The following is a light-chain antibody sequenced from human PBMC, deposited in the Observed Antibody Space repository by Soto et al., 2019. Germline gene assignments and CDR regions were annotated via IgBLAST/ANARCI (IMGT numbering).Light chain of an antibody. J-gene: IGKJ5*01. V-gene: IGKV3-15*01. CDR2: GAS. CDR1: QSVSSN. Sequence: SPATLSVSPGERATLSCRASQSVSSNLAWYQQKPGQAPRLLIYGASTRATGIPARFSGSGSGTEFTLTISSLQSEDFAVYYCQQYNNWSPITFGPGLRLEIK. CDR3: QQYNNWSPIT.